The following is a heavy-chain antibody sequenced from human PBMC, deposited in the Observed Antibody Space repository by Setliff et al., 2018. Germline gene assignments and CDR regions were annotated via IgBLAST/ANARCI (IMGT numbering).Heavy chain of an antibody. CDR3: AKVSMFQGINEKFDA. CDR2: ISSDSGSI. J-gene: IGHJ5*02. D-gene: IGHD2-8*01. V-gene: IGHV3-23*03. CDR1: GLTFNSYA. Sequence: PGGSLRLSCAASGLTFNSYAMSWVRQAPGKGLEWVSVISSDSGSIYYADSVKGRFTISRDNSKNTLYLQMSSLRVEDTAVYYCAKVSMFQGINEKFDAWGQGTLVTVSS.